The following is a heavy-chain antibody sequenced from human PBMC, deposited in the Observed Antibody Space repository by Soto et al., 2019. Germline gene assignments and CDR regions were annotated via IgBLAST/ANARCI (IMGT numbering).Heavy chain of an antibody. CDR3: ATSDYYYGSGSYYPFDY. V-gene: IGHV1-69*01. CDR2: IIPIFGTA. CDR1: GGTFSSYA. D-gene: IGHD3-10*01. J-gene: IGHJ4*02. Sequence: QVQLVQSGAEVKKPGSSVKVSCKASGGTFSSYAISWVRQAPGQGLEWMGGIIPIFGTANYAQKFQGRVTITADESTSTAYMELSSLRSEDTAVYYCATSDYYYGSGSYYPFDYWGQGTLVTVSS.